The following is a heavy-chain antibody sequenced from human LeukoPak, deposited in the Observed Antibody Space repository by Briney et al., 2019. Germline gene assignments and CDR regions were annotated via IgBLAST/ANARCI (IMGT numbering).Heavy chain of an antibody. CDR2: ISYDGSNK. J-gene: IGHJ4*02. CDR1: GFTFSSYA. D-gene: IGHD1-26*01. CDR3: ARGSYSGSFRGDY. Sequence: GGSLRLSCAASGFTFSSYAMHWVRQAPGKGLEWVAVISYDGSNKYYADSEKGRFTISRDNSKNTLYLQMNSLRAEDTAVYYCARGSYSGSFRGDYWGQGTLVTVSS. V-gene: IGHV3-30-3*01.